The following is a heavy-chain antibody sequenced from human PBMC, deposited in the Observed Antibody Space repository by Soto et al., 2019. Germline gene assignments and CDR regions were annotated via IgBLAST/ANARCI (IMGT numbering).Heavy chain of an antibody. V-gene: IGHV4-34*01. CDR1: GGSFSGYY. J-gene: IGHJ4*02. CDR3: ARGGWYKDY. CDR2: INHSGST. Sequence: AETLSLTCAVYGGSFSGYYGTWIRQPPGTGLEWIGEINHSGSTNYNPSLKSRVTISVDTSKNQFSLKLSSVTAADTAVYYCARGGWYKDYWGQGTLVTVSS. D-gene: IGHD6-19*01.